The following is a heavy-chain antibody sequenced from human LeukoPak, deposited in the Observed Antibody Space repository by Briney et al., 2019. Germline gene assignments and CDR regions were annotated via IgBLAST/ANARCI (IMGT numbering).Heavy chain of an antibody. CDR2: IYTSGST. V-gene: IGHV4-61*02. D-gene: IGHD1-1*01. Sequence: PSETLSLTCTVSGGSISSGSYYWSWIRQPAGKGLEWIGRIYTSGSTNYNPSLKSRITISVETSKNQFSLKLSSVTAADTAVYYCAREALERGDAFDIWGQGTMVTVSS. CDR1: GGSISSGSYY. J-gene: IGHJ3*02. CDR3: AREALERGDAFDI.